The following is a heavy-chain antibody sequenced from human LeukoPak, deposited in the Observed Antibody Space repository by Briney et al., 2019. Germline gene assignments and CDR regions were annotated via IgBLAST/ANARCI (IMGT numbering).Heavy chain of an antibody. Sequence: PSETLSLTCTVSGGSISSYYWSWIRQPAGKGLEWIGRIYTSGSTNYNPSLKSRVTMSVDTSKNQFSLKLSSVTAADTAVYYCARPTKLRFARWFDPWGQGTLDTVSS. CDR3: ARPTKLRFARWFDP. V-gene: IGHV4-4*07. CDR2: IYTSGST. D-gene: IGHD5-12*01. CDR1: GGSISSYY. J-gene: IGHJ5*02.